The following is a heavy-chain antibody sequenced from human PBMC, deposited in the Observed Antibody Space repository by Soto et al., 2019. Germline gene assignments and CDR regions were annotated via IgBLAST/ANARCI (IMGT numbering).Heavy chain of an antibody. D-gene: IGHD1-26*01. J-gene: IGHJ3*01. CDR3: ARGGANEAFDV. V-gene: IGHV3-53*02. CDR2: LYSGGGT. Sequence: EVQLVETGGGSIQPGGSLRLSCAASGFIVSNNYMSWVRQAPGKGLEWVSVLYSGGGTYYADSVKGRFTISRDSSKNTLYLQMTSLSDEDTAVYFCARGGANEAFDVWGQGTMVTVSS. CDR1: GFIVSNNY.